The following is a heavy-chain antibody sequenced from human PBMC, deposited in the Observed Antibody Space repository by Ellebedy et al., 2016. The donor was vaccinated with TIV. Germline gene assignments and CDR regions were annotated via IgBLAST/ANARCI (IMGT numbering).Heavy chain of an antibody. J-gene: IGHJ4*02. CDR3: VRRDWGSADY. CDR2: IQQDGSEK. V-gene: IGHV3-7*03. CDR1: GFTFSNYW. D-gene: IGHD7-27*01. Sequence: GESLKISCAASGFTFSNYWMTWVRQAPEKGLEWVAIIQQDGSEKYYVDSVKGRFTISRDNAKNSVHLQMNTLRAEDTAVYYCVRRDWGSADYWGQGTLVTVSS.